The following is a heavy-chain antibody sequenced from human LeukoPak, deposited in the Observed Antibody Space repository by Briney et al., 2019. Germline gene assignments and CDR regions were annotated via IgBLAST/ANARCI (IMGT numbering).Heavy chain of an antibody. CDR3: ARYLRPDFDY. V-gene: IGHV6-1*01. Sequence: SQTLSLTRAISGDSVYSGSSAWSWIRQSPSRGLEWLGRTYYRSKWNHDYAESVKSRITINPDTSKNEFSLQLNSVTPEDTAVYYCARYLRPDFDYWGQGTLVTVSS. CDR1: GDSVYSGSSA. J-gene: IGHJ4*02. D-gene: IGHD2/OR15-2a*01. CDR2: TYYRSKWNH.